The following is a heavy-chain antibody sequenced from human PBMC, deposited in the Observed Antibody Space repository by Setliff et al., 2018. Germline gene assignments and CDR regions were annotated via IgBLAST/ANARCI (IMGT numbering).Heavy chain of an antibody. CDR3: ALIAVRGY. J-gene: IGHJ4*02. Sequence: GGSLRLSCAASGFSFGGHDMHWVRQAPGKGLEWVSAISGSGGSTYYADSVKGRFTISRDNSKNTLYLQMNSLRAEDTAVYYCALIAVRGYWGQGTLVTVSS. D-gene: IGHD6-19*01. CDR2: ISGSGGST. CDR1: GFSFGGHD. V-gene: IGHV3-23*01.